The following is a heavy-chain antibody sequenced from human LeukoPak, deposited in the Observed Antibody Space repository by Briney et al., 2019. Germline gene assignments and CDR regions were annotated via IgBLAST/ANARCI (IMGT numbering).Heavy chain of an antibody. J-gene: IGHJ6*03. Sequence: SETLSLTCTVSGGSISSSSYYWGWIRQPPRKGLEWIGSIYYSGSTYYNPSLKRRVTISVDTSKNQFSLKLSSVTAADPAVYYCARIPRIAASGAHYYMDVWGKGTTVTVSS. D-gene: IGHD6-25*01. V-gene: IGHV4-39*01. CDR3: ARIPRIAASGAHYYMDV. CDR1: GGSISSSSYY. CDR2: IYYSGST.